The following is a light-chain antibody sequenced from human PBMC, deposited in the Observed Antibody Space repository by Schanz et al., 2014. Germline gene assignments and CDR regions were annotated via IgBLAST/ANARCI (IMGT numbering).Light chain of an antibody. Sequence: QSALTQPASVSGSPGQSITISCTATTSDVGSFNLVSWYQQHPGKAPKVILYEGNKRPSGVSNRFSGSKSGNTASLTISGXXXXDEADYHCSSHTAITTAVVFGGGTKLTVL. CDR1: TSDVGSFNL. CDR3: SSHTAITTAVV. CDR2: EGN. J-gene: IGLJ2*01. V-gene: IGLV2-14*02.